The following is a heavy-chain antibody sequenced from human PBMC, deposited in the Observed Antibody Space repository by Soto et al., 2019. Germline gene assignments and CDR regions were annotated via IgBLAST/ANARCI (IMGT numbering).Heavy chain of an antibody. CDR3: ATQNDQSSGQGYYGMDV. D-gene: IGHD6-19*01. Sequence: QLQLQESGPGLVKPSETLSLTCTVSGGSISSSSYYWGWIRQPPGKGLEWIGSIYYSGITYYNPSLKSRLTISVDTSKNQFSRKLSSVTAADTAVYYCATQNDQSSGQGYYGMDVWGQGTTVTVSS. CDR2: IYYSGIT. CDR1: GGSISSSSYY. J-gene: IGHJ6*02. V-gene: IGHV4-39*01.